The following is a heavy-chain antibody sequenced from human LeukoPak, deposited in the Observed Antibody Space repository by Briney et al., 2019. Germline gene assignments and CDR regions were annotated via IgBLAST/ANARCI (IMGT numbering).Heavy chain of an antibody. D-gene: IGHD3-22*01. J-gene: IGHJ4*02. CDR2: IYPDDSDT. CDR1: GYSFSSQW. CDR3: ARRQYYDRPKYPPKPYYFDY. Sequence: GESLKISCKGSGYSFSSQWIGWVRQMPGKGLEWMGIIYPDDSDTKYSPSFQGQVTISADKSISTACLQWSSLKASDTAMYYCARRQYYDRPKYPPKPYYFDYWGQGTLVTVSS. V-gene: IGHV5-51*01.